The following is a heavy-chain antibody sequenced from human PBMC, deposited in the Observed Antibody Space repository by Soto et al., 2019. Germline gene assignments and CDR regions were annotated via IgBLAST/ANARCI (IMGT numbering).Heavy chain of an antibody. CDR2: ISGSGGST. V-gene: IGHV3-23*01. J-gene: IGHJ4*02. CDR1: GFTFSSYA. CDR3: AKRPQEGGAVFDY. D-gene: IGHD3-16*01. Sequence: EVQLLESGGGLVQPGGSLRLSCAASGFTFSSYAMSWVRKAPGKGLEWVSAISGSGGSTYYADSVKGRFTISRDNSKNTLYLQMNSLRAEDTAVYYCAKRPQEGGAVFDYWGQGTLVTVSS.